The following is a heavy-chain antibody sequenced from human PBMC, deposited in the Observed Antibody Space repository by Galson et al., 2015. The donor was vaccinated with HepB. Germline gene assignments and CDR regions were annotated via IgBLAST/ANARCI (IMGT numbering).Heavy chain of an antibody. D-gene: IGHD3-22*01. J-gene: IGHJ3*02. CDR2: IIPIFGTA. CDR1: GGTFGSYA. CDR3: ARAVRYYYDSSGYPASDAFDI. Sequence: SVKVSCKASGGTFGSYAISWVRQAPGQGLEWMGGIIPIFGTANYAQKFQGRVTITADESTSTAYMELSSLRSEDTAVYYCARAVRYYYDSSGYPASDAFDIWGQGTMVTVSS. V-gene: IGHV1-69*13.